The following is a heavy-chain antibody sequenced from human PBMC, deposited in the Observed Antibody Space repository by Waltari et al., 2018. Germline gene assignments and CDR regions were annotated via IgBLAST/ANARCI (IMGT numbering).Heavy chain of an antibody. J-gene: IGHJ3*02. CDR1: GFTFSSYR. V-gene: IGHV3-48*01. Sequence: EVQLVESGGGLVQPGGSLSLPCAASGFTFSSYRMNWVRQAPGKGLEWLSYIGSSGSMDYADSVKGRFTISRDNAKNSLFLEMNSLRAADTAVYYCVRDHRWAFDIWGQGTMVTVSS. D-gene: IGHD3-16*02. CDR3: VRDHRWAFDI. CDR2: IGSSGSM.